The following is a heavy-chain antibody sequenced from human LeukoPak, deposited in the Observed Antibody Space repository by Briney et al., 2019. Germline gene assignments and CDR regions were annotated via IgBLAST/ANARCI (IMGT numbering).Heavy chain of an antibody. J-gene: IGHJ4*02. V-gene: IGHV3-23*01. CDR3: ARGKDHDFWDPFDH. D-gene: IGHD3-3*01. CDR1: GFTLSKYA. Sequence: GGSLRLSCAASGFTLSKYAMNWVRQALGKGLEWVSGIDGSGGRPPSADSVKGRFTISRDISKNTLYLQMDSLRAEDTAAYYCARGKDHDFWDPFDHWGQGTLVTVSS. CDR2: IDGSGGRP.